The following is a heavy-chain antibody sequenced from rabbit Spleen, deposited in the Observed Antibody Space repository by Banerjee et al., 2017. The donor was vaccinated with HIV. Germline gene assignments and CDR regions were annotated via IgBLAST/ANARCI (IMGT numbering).Heavy chain of an antibody. Sequence: QEQLVESGGGLVQPEGSLTLTCAASGFSLSNNYYICWVRQAPGKGLEWIGCIVFGNSNTYYANWAKGRFTISKTSSTTVTLQMTSLTAADTATYFCAGGLDIDGGFKLWGPGTLVTVS. CDR2: IVFGNSNT. D-gene: IGHD2-1*01. CDR1: GFSLSNNYY. CDR3: AGGLDIDGGFKL. J-gene: IGHJ4*01. V-gene: IGHV1S45*01.